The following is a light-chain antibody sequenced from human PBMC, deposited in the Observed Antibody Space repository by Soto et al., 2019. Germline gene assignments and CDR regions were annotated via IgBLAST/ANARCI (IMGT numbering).Light chain of an antibody. Sequence: EIVLTQSPGTLSLSPGERATLSCRASQSVSSNSLAWYQQKPGQPPRLVMYGGFSRPTGIPDRISDSGSGSDFTLTISRLEPEDFAVYYCQYYGGSSRTFGQGTKVEIK. V-gene: IGKV3-20*01. J-gene: IGKJ1*01. CDR1: QSVSSNS. CDR2: GGF. CDR3: QYYGGSSRT.